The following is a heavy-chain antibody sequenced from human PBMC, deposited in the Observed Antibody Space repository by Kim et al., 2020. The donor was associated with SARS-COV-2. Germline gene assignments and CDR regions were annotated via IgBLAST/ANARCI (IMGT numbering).Heavy chain of an antibody. CDR3: ARGGNYNDGLDY. V-gene: IGHV1-3*01. J-gene: IGHJ4*02. Sequence: KNSPKFPGRVTISRDTSASTAYMEVSSLRSEDTAVYYCARGGNYNDGLDYWGQGTLVTVSS. D-gene: IGHD1-20*01.